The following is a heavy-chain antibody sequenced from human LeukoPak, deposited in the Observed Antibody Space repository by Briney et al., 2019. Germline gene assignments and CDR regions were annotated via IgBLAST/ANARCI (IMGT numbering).Heavy chain of an antibody. Sequence: SETLSLTCTVSGGFISSYYWNWIRQTPGKGLEWIGSIYSSGNTNYNPSLKSRVTISVDTSKNQFSLMLTSVTAADTAVYYCAKASAMIVVVSKHFDYWGQGTLVTVSS. CDR1: GGFISSYY. V-gene: IGHV4-59*01. CDR3: AKASAMIVVVSKHFDY. J-gene: IGHJ4*02. D-gene: IGHD3-22*01. CDR2: IYSSGNT.